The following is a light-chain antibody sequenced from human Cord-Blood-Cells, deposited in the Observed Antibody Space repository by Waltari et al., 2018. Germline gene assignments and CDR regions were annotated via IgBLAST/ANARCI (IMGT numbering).Light chain of an antibody. Sequence: TQPPRHLHARLGPSYITTCRASQSISSYLNWYQQKPGKAPKLLLSAASSLQSGVPSRFSGSGSGTDFTLTISSLQPEDFATYYCQQSYSTPFTFGPGTKVDIK. J-gene: IGKJ3*01. CDR3: QQSYSTPFT. CDR2: AAS. V-gene: IGKV1-39*01. CDR1: QSISSY.